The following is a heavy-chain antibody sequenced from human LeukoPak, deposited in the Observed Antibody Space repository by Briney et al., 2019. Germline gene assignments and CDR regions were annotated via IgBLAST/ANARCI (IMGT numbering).Heavy chain of an antibody. J-gene: IGHJ4*02. CDR3: AKVLGGLLPGIDY. Sequence: GGSLRLSCTASGFTFSTHSMHWVRQAPGKGPVWVSRINSDGSSTKYADSVTGRFTISRDNAKNTVYLQMNSLRAEDTAVYYCAKVLGGLLPGIDYWGQGTVVTVSS. V-gene: IGHV3-74*01. CDR2: INSDGSST. D-gene: IGHD2-15*01. CDR1: GFTFSTHS.